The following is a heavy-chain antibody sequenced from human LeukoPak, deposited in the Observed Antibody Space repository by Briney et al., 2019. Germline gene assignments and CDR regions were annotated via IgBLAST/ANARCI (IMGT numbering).Heavy chain of an antibody. CDR3: ARGSDLDY. CDR1: GCSFTSYG. V-gene: IGHV1-18*01. J-gene: IGHJ4*02. Sequence: ASVKVSCKASGCSFTSYGITWVRQAPGQGLEWMGWSSTYNGHTDYAQKFQDRVTMTTDTSTSTGDMELRSLRPDDTAMYYCARGSDLDYWGQGTLVTVSS. D-gene: IGHD3-3*01. CDR2: SSTYNGHT.